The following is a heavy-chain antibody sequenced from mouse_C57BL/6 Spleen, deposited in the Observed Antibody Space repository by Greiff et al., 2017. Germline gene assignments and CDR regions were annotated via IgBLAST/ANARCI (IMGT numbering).Heavy chain of an antibody. CDR2: INYDGSST. V-gene: IGHV5-16*01. J-gene: IGHJ1*03. CDR1: GFTFSDYY. Sequence: EVMLVESEGGLVQPGSSMKLSCTASGFTFSDYYMAWVRQVPEKGLEWVANINYDGSSTYYLDSLKSRFIISRDNAKNILYLQMSSLKSEDTATYDCARDEDYGSTEWYFDVWGTGTTVTVSS. D-gene: IGHD1-1*01. CDR3: ARDEDYGSTEWYFDV.